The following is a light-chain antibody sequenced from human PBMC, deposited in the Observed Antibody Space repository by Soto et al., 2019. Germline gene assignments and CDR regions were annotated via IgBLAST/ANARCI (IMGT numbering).Light chain of an antibody. Sequence: DIQMTQSPSSLSASVGDRVTITCRASQSISDYLNWYQQKPGKAPQLLIYAASSLQSGVPSRFSGSGSGTEFTLTISSLQPEDFATYYCQHLNSYPVTFGGGTKVDIK. CDR1: QSISDY. V-gene: IGKV1-17*01. CDR3: QHLNSYPVT. J-gene: IGKJ4*01. CDR2: AAS.